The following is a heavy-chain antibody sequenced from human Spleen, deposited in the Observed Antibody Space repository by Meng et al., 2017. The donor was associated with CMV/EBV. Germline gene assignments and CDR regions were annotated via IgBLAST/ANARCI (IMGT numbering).Heavy chain of an antibody. J-gene: IGHJ4*02. Sequence: IYGDIASSNSSTWIWIRQSPSRGLELLGRTYYRSKCYNDYAVSVKSRITINPDTSKNQFSLQLNSVTPEDTAVYYCARRGNMATIDYWAQGTLVTVSS. CDR2: TYYRSKCYN. D-gene: IGHD5-24*01. CDR3: ARRGNMATIDY. V-gene: IGHV6-1*01. CDR1: GDIASSNSST.